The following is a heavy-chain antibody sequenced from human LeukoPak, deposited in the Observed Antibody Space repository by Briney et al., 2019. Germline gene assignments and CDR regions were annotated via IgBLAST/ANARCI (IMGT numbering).Heavy chain of an antibody. D-gene: IGHD1-20*01. CDR3: VRDPRNWNYFDY. J-gene: IGHJ4*01. Sequence: SETLSLTCTVSGDSFSSVDCYWGWIRQPPGKGLEWIGNIYYSGSTYYNPSLKSRVTISLDTSKNQFSLKLSSVTAADTAVYYCVRDPRNWNYFDYWGHGILVTVSS. CDR2: IYYSGST. CDR1: GDSFSSVDCY. V-gene: IGHV4-39*07.